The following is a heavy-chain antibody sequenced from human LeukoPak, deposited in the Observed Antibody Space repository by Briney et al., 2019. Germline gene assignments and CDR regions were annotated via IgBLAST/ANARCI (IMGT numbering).Heavy chain of an antibody. CDR1: GFTFSSYS. CDR3: ARETPEYD. V-gene: IGHV3-48*02. Sequence: PGGSLRLSCAASGFTFSSYSMNWVRQAPGKGLERVSYISSSSSTIYYADSVKGRFTISRDSAKNSLYLQMNSQRDEDTAVYYCARETPEYDWGQGTLVTVSS. D-gene: IGHD1-14*01. CDR2: ISSSSSTI. J-gene: IGHJ4*02.